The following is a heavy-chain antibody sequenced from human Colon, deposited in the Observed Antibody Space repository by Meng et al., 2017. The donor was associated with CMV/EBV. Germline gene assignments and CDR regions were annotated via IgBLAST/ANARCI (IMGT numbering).Heavy chain of an antibody. CDR1: GGSVTSGTYY. Sequence: SETLSLTCTVSGGSVTSGTYYCSWIRQPPGKGLEWIGYVHYSQSAYYSPSLKSRATISADTSKNVCSLRLASVTAADTAVYYCATTLYPQWKLNLFDPWGQGTLVTVSS. CDR2: VHYSQSA. D-gene: IGHD2-15*01. CDR3: ATTLYPQWKLNLFDP. J-gene: IGHJ5*02. V-gene: IGHV4-61*03.